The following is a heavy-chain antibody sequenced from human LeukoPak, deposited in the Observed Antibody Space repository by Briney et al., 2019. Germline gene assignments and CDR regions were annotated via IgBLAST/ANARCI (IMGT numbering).Heavy chain of an antibody. CDR3: ARDGGDGYNDLDY. CDR2: VSNDGTEK. CDR1: GFTFSSYA. Sequence: QPGGSLRLSCAASGFTFSSYAIHWVRQAPGKGLECVAVVSNDGTEKYYADSAKGRFTISRDNSKNTLYLQMNSLRTEDTAVYYCARDGGDGYNDLDYWGQGTLVTVSS. J-gene: IGHJ4*02. D-gene: IGHD5-24*01. V-gene: IGHV3-30-3*01.